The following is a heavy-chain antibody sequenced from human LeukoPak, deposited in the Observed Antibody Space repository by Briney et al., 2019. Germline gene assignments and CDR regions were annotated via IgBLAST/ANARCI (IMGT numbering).Heavy chain of an antibody. CDR1: GYTFTSYW. Sequence: GESLKISCKGSGYTFTSYWIGWVRQMPGKGLEWMGIVYPGDSDTRYSPSFQGQVTISADKSINTAYLQWSSLKASDTAIYYCAGTAEASSGYSYWGQGTLVTVSS. V-gene: IGHV5-51*01. D-gene: IGHD3-22*01. CDR2: VYPGDSDT. CDR3: AGTAEASSGYSY. J-gene: IGHJ4*02.